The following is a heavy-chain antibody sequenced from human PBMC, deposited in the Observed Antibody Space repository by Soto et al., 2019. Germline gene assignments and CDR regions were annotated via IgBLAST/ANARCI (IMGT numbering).Heavy chain of an antibody. CDR2: IYYSGTT. CDR3: ARDTWGSNYYFDY. J-gene: IGHJ4*02. D-gene: IGHD7-27*01. CDR1: GGSINSGSYY. Sequence: QVQLQESGPGLVKPSQTLSLTCTVSGGSINSGSYYWTWIRQLPGKGLEWIGYIYYSGTTFYNPSLKSRVAMSIDTSKSECSLKVTSVTAADTAIYFCARDTWGSNYYFDYLGQGTQVTVSS. V-gene: IGHV4-31*03.